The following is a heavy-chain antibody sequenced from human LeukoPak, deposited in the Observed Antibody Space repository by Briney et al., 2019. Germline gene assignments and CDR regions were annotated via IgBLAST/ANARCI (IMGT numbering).Heavy chain of an antibody. V-gene: IGHV3-74*01. CDR2: INSDGSST. CDR1: GFTFSSYW. D-gene: IGHD3-10*01. CDR3: ARDPDTYYYGSGSYEFDY. J-gene: IGHJ4*02. Sequence: GGSLRLSCAASGFTFSSYWMHWVRQAPGKGLVWVSRINSDGSSTSYADSVKGRFTISRDNAKNTLYLQMNSLRAEDTAVYYCARDPDTYYYGSGSYEFDYWGQGTLVTVSS.